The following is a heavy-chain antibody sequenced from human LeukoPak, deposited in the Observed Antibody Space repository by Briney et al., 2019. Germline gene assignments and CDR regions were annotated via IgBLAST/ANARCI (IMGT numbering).Heavy chain of an antibody. CDR2: TYQRFKWYN. D-gene: IGHD6-19*01. V-gene: IGHV6-1*01. Sequence: SQTLSLTCAISGDSVSINSAAWNWIRQSPSRGLEWLGRTYQRFKWYNDYAVSVKSRITINPDISKNQFSLQLNSVTPEDTAVYYCARSPSPYSSGWYFDYWGQGTLVTVSS. CDR3: ARSPSPYSSGWYFDY. CDR1: GDSVSINSAA. J-gene: IGHJ4*02.